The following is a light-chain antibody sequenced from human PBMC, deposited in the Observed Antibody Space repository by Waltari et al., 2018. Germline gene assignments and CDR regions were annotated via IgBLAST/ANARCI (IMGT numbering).Light chain of an antibody. CDR3: CSYAGSNTWV. CDR1: SSDLGRYNV. V-gene: IGLV2-23*01. Sequence: QSALTQPASVSGSPGQSITLSCRGTSSDLGRYNVVSWYQQYPGKAPTVLIYEATKRPSGVSDRFSGSKSGNTASLTISGLQTEDESDYYCCSYAGSNTWVFGGGTKVTVL. J-gene: IGLJ3*02. CDR2: EAT.